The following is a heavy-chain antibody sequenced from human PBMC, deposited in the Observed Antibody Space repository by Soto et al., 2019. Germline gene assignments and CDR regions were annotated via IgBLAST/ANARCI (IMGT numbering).Heavy chain of an antibody. CDR2: ISAAGVSA. CDR1: GFTFTNYA. CDR3: ARVFRGYSCYVDF. D-gene: IGHD5-18*01. J-gene: IGHJ4*02. Sequence: PGGSLRLSCATSGFTFTNYAMTWVRQAPGGGMEWVSSISAAGVSAYYTDSLKGRFTISRDNSRSTVYLQLNNLRTEDTAFYFCARVFRGYSCYVDFWGQGTLVTVSS. V-gene: IGHV3-23*01.